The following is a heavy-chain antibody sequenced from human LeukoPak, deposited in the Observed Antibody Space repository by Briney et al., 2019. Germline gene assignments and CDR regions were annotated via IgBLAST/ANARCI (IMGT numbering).Heavy chain of an antibody. J-gene: IGHJ6*03. V-gene: IGHV1-18*01. CDR2: ISAYNGNT. CDR1: GYTFTSYG. Sequence: ASVKVSCKASGYTFTSYGISWVRQAPGQGLEWMGWISAYNGNTNYAPKLQGRVTMTTDTSTSTAYMELRSLRSDDTAVYYCAREPRSLYYMDVWGKGTTVTVSS. CDR3: AREPRSLYYMDV.